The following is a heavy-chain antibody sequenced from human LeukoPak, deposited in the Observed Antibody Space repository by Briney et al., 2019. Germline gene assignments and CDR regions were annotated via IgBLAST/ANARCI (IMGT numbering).Heavy chain of an antibody. CDR2: ISSNGGST. D-gene: IGHD6-6*01. CDR1: GFTFSSYA. CDR3: VKSRQLVPPAAFDI. Sequence: GGSLRLSCSASGFTFSSYAMHWVRQAPGKGLESVSAISSNGGSTYYADSVKGRFTISRDNSQNTLYLQMSSLRAEDTAVYYCVKSRQLVPPAAFDIWGQGTMVTVSS. V-gene: IGHV3-64D*09. J-gene: IGHJ3*02.